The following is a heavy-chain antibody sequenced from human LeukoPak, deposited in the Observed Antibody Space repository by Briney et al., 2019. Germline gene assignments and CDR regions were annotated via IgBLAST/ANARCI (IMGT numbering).Heavy chain of an antibody. CDR2: IDTDGSTT. V-gene: IGHV3-74*01. CDR1: RFTFSNYW. J-gene: IGHJ3*02. D-gene: IGHD3-10*01. Sequence: GGSLRLSCAASRFTFSNYWMHWVRQAPGKGLVWVSRIDTDGSTTRYADSVKGRFTISRDNAENTLYLQMDSLRAEDTALYYCARTRGNAFDIWGQGQWSPSLQ. CDR3: ARTRGNAFDI.